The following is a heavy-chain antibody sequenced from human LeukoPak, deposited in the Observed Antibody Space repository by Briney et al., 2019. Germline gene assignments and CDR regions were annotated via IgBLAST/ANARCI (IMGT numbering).Heavy chain of an antibody. Sequence: GGSLTLSCAASGFPFSSYSMNWVRQATGKGLEWVSTISSNCGYMYYTDSGKGRFTISRDNAKNSLYLQMNSLRAEDTAVYYCARHVSGVYGMYVWGQGTAVTVSS. J-gene: IGHJ6*02. CDR2: ISSNCGYM. CDR3: ARHVSGVYGMYV. D-gene: IGHD3-16*01. V-gene: IGHV3-21*01. CDR1: GFPFSSYS.